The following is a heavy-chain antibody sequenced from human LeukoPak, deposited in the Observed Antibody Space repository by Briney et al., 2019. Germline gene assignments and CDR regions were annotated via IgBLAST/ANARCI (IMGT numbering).Heavy chain of an antibody. CDR1: GGSFSGYY. J-gene: IGHJ4*02. Sequence: PSETLSLTCAVYGGSFSGYYWSWIRQPPGKGLEWIGEINHSGSTNYNPPLKSRVTISVDTSKNQFSLKLSSVTAADTAVYYCARADPYDYVWGSYRYRRAYFDYWGQGTLVTVSS. D-gene: IGHD3-16*02. CDR3: ARADPYDYVWGSYRYRRAYFDY. V-gene: IGHV4-34*01. CDR2: INHSGST.